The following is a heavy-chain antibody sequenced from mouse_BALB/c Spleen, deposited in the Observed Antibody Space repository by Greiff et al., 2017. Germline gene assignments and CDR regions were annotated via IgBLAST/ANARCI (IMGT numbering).Heavy chain of an antibody. V-gene: IGHV5-17*02. Sequence: EVKVVESGGGLVQPGGSRKLSCAASGFTFSSFGMHWVRQAPEKGLEWVAYISSGSSTIYYADTVKGRFTISRDNPKNTLFLQMTSLRSEDTAMYYCARNYGYFDYWGQGTTLTVSS. J-gene: IGHJ2*01. CDR3: ARNYGYFDY. D-gene: IGHD1-1*01. CDR1: GFTFSSFG. CDR2: ISSGSSTI.